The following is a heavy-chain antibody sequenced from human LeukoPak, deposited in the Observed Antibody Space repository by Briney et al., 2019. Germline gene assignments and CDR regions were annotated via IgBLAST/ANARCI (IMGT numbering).Heavy chain of an antibody. CDR3: ATPDRDRYDSTPFDY. CDR1: GFTFSSYG. Sequence: GGSLRLSCAASGFTFSSYGMHWVRQAPGKGLEWVAVIWYDGSNKYYADSVKGRFTISRDNSKNTLYLQMNSLRAEDTAVYYCATPDRDRYDSTPFDYWGQGTLVTVSS. D-gene: IGHD3-22*01. J-gene: IGHJ4*02. V-gene: IGHV3-33*01. CDR2: IWYDGSNK.